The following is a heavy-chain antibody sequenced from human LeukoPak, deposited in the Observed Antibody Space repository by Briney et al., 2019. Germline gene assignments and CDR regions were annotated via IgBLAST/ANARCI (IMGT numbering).Heavy chain of an antibody. V-gene: IGHV4-34*01. J-gene: IGHJ4*02. CDR3: ARARVTTVTTGSPFDY. CDR1: GGSFSGYY. D-gene: IGHD4-17*01. Sequence: SETLSLTCAVYGGSFSGYYWSWIRQPPGKGLEWIGEINHSGSTNYNPSLKSRVTISVDTSKNQFSLKLSSVTTADTAVYYCARARVTTVTTGSPFDYWGQGTLVTVSS. CDR2: INHSGST.